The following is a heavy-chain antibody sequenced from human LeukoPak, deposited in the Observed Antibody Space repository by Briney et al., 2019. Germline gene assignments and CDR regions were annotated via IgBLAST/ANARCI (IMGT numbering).Heavy chain of an antibody. Sequence: GGSLRLSCLTSGFTLSTNAMSWVRQAPGKGLEWISGISGSGASTYYADSVKGRFTISRDDSRNTLYLQMNSLRAEDTAVYYCARDRVFYDFWSGYYKAYYFDYWGQGTLVTVSS. CDR1: GFTLSTNA. D-gene: IGHD3-3*01. CDR3: ARDRVFYDFWSGYYKAYYFDY. J-gene: IGHJ4*02. V-gene: IGHV3-23*01. CDR2: ISGSGAST.